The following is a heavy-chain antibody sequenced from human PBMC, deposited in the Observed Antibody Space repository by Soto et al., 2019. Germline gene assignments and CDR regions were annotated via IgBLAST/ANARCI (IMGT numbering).Heavy chain of an antibody. CDR1: GYTFTSYG. CDR3: ARDAAVGLFDY. V-gene: IGHV1-18*01. D-gene: IGHD1-26*01. Sequence: QVQLVQSGAEVKKPGASVTVSCKASGYTFTSYGISWVRQSPGQGLEWMGWISAYNGNTNYAQKLQGRVTMTTDTSTSTADMELRSLRSDDTAVYDCARDAAVGLFDYWGQGTLVTVSS. J-gene: IGHJ4*02. CDR2: ISAYNGNT.